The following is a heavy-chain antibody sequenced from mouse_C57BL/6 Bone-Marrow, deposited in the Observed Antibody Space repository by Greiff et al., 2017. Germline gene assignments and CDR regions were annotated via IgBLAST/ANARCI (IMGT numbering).Heavy chain of an antibody. V-gene: IGHV1-54*01. CDR3: ARLTGTSYWYFDV. D-gene: IGHD4-1*01. CDR1: GYAFTNYL. CDR2: INPGSGGT. Sequence: QVQLQQSGAELVRPGTSVKVSCKASGYAFTNYLIEWVKQRPGQGLEWIGVINPGSGGTNYNEKFKGKAKLTADKYSSTAYMQLSSLSSEDAAVYFCARLTGTSYWYFDVWVTGTTVTVSA. J-gene: IGHJ1*03.